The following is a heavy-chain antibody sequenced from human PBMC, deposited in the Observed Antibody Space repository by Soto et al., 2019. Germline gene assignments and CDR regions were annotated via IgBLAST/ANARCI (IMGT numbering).Heavy chain of an antibody. CDR3: AWGQGYDSSGYYFDY. Sequence: EVQLVESGGGLVQPGGSLRLSCAASGFTFSSYSMNWVRQAPGKGLEWVSYISSSSSTIYYADSVKGRFTISRDNAKNSLYLQMNSLRDEDTAVYYCAWGQGYDSSGYYFDYWGQGTLVTVSS. J-gene: IGHJ4*02. CDR1: GFTFSSYS. V-gene: IGHV3-48*02. CDR2: ISSSSSTI. D-gene: IGHD3-22*01.